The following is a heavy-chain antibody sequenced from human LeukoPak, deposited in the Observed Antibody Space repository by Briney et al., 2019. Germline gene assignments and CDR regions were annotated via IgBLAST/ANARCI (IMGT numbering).Heavy chain of an antibody. CDR2: IFSGGTI. D-gene: IGHD3-22*01. CDR1: GFTISNYY. CDR3: AREDYADSSGYYSSGEY. Sequence: GGSLRLSCEASGFTISNYYMSWVRQAPGKGLVWVSVIFSGGTIYYADAVKGRFTISKDNSKNTLYLQMNSLRAEDTAVYYCAREDYADSSGYYSSGEYWGQGTLVTVSS. J-gene: IGHJ4*02. V-gene: IGHV3-66*01.